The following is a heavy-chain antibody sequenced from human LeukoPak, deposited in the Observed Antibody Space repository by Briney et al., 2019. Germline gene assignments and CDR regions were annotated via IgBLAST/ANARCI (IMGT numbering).Heavy chain of an antibody. J-gene: IGHJ4*02. CDR1: GYTFTGYY. D-gene: IGHD6-19*01. CDR3: ATAGYSSGWYYFDY. CDR2: INPNSGGT. Sequence: GASVKVSCKASGYTFTGYYMHWVRQAPGQGLEWMGWINPNSGGTNYAQKFQGRVTMTRDTSISTAYMELSRLRSDDTAVYYCATAGYSSGWYYFDYWGQGTLVTVSS. V-gene: IGHV1-2*02.